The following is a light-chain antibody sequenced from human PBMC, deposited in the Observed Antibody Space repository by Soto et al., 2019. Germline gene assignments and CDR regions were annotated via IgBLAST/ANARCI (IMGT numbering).Light chain of an antibody. CDR2: NIE. CDR3: MLCVATGVWV. CDR1: SGSVSTSHY. Sequence: QTEVTQEASLSVSPGGTVTLTCGLNSGSVSTSHYPSWYQQTPGQPPRTLILNIESRPSGVPERFSGTIIGRIAALTITGAQSEDESDYYCMLCVATGVWVFGGGTKVTVL. J-gene: IGLJ3*02. V-gene: IGLV8-61*01.